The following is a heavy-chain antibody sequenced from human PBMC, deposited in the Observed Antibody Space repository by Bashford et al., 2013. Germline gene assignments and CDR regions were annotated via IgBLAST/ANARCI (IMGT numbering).Heavy chain of an antibody. J-gene: IGHJ5*02. CDR1: GYTFTSYD. V-gene: IGHV1-8*01. D-gene: IGHD3-3*01. Sequence: ASVKVSCKASGYTFTSYDINWVRQATGQGLEWMGWMNPNSGNTGYAQKFQGRVTMTRNTSISTAYMELSSLRSEDTAVYYCARGSGIRDFWSGYYTNNWFDPWGQGTLVTVSS. CDR3: ARGSGIRDFWSGYYTNNWFDP. CDR2: MNPNSGNT.